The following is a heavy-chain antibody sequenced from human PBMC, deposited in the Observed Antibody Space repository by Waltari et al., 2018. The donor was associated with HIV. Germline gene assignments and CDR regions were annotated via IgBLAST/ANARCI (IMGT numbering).Heavy chain of an antibody. J-gene: IGHJ6*03. V-gene: IGHV1-18*01. D-gene: IGHD3-3*01. CDR1: GYTFNRFG. Sequence: QVQLVQSGDEVKKPGASMKVSCKDSGYTFNRFGIAWVRQAPGQGLEFMGWISTYTGEAKFAQKLQGRVTMTRDTSTSTGFLELRSLRSDDTAVYYCARVDTTSYYDFWKGTLFYYYMDVWGKGTTVTVSS. CDR3: ARVDTTSYYDFWKGTLFYYYMDV. CDR2: ISTYTGEA.